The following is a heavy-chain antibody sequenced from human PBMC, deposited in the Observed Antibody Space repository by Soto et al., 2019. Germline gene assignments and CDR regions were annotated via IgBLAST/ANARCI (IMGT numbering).Heavy chain of an antibody. CDR1: GFTFSSYA. J-gene: IGHJ3*02. CDR2: ISGSGGST. CDR3: AKDLEGAIRGGGFRSSAFDI. V-gene: IGHV3-23*01. D-gene: IGHD1-26*01. Sequence: RGSLRLSCAASGFTFSSYAMSWVRQAPGKGLEWVSAISGSGGSTYYADSVKGRFTISRDNSKNTLYLQMSSLRAEDTAVYYSAKDLEGAIRGGGFRSSAFDICGQVKMVTVSS.